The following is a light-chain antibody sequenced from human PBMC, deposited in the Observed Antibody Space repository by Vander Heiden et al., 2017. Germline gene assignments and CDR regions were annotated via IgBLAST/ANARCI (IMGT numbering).Light chain of an antibody. CDR2: ETS. V-gene: IGKV3-11*01. CDR1: QGVNNQ. CDR3: QQRYNWPPT. J-gene: IGKJ1*01. Sequence: VLTQSPATVSLSPGDRATLSCRTSQGVNNQLAWYQQKPGQPPRLLIYETSNRATGIPARFTGSGSGTDFTLTITSLEPEDFAVYFCQQRYNWPPTFGQGTKVEIK.